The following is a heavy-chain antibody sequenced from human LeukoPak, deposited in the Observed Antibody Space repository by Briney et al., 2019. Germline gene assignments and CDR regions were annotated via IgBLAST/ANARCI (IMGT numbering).Heavy chain of an antibody. CDR3: ARAPPYCSSTSCYPSWFDP. Sequence: PSETLSLTCTVSGYSISSGYYWSWIRQPPGKGLEWIGYIYYSGSTNYNPSLKSRVTISVDTSKNQFSLKLSSVTAADTAVYYCARAPPYCSSTSCYPSWFDPWGQGTLVTVSS. CDR2: IYYSGST. V-gene: IGHV4-38-2*02. D-gene: IGHD2-2*01. CDR1: GYSISSGYY. J-gene: IGHJ5*02.